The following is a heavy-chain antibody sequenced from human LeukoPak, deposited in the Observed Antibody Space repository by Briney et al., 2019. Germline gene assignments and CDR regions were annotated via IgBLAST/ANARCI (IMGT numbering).Heavy chain of an antibody. D-gene: IGHD2-21*02. CDR3: VRATEGGAMDV. Sequence: PGGSLRLSCEASGFRFSDYYMTWIRQTPGRGLEWVSYISNGGDSTSYADSLEGRFTISRDNARNSLYLRMNSLRAEDTAMYYCVRATEGGAMDVWGQGTTVTVSS. CDR2: ISNGGDST. V-gene: IGHV3-11*05. J-gene: IGHJ6*02. CDR1: GFRFSDYY.